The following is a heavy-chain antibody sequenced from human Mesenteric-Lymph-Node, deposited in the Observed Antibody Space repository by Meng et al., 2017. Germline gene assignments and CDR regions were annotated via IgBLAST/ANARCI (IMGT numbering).Heavy chain of an antibody. D-gene: IGHD6-19*01. V-gene: IGHV3-23*01. Sequence: GESLKISCAASGFTFSSYAMSWVRQAPGKGLEWVSAISGSGGSTYYADSVKGRFTISRDNSKNTLYLQMNSLRAEDTAVYYCARIRQWLVVNAFDIWGQGTMVTVSS. CDR3: ARIRQWLVVNAFDI. CDR1: GFTFSSYA. J-gene: IGHJ3*02. CDR2: ISGSGGST.